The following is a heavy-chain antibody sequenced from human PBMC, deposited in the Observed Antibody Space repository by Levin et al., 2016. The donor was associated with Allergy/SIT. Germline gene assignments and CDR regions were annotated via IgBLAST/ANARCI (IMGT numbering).Heavy chain of an antibody. CDR2: ISSSSSYI. J-gene: IGHJ6*02. Sequence: VRQAPGKGLEWVSSISSSSSYIYYADSVKGRFTISRDNAKNSLYLQMNSLRAEDTAVYYCARGGEGYCTNGVCYTGPVYYYYYYGMDVWGQGTTVTVSS. D-gene: IGHD2-8*01. V-gene: IGHV3-21*01. CDR3: ARGGEGYCTNGVCYTGPVYYYYYYGMDV.